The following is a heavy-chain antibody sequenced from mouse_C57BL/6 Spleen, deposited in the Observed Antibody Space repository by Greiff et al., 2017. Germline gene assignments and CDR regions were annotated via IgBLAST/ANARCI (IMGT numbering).Heavy chain of an antibody. V-gene: IGHV5-17*01. CDR1: GFTFSDYG. J-gene: IGHJ3*01. CDR3: ARTYDGYYFAY. CDR2: ISSGSSTI. Sequence: EVQLVESGGGLVKPGGSLKLSCAASGFTFSDYGMHWVRQAPEKGLEWVAYISSGSSTIYYADTVKGRFTISRDNAKNTLFLQMTSLRSEDTAMYYCARTYDGYYFAYWGQGTLVTVSA. D-gene: IGHD2-3*01.